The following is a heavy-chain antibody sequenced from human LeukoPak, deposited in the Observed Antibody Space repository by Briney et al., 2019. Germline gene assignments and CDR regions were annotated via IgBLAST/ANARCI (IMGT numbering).Heavy chain of an antibody. J-gene: IGHJ4*02. CDR3: AKATYSTSPGYYFDY. Sequence: SLRLSCAASGFTFDDYAMHWVRQGPGKGLEWVSGISWNSGRIGYADSVKGRFIISRDNAKNSLHLQMNSLRSEDTAFYYCAKATYSTSPGYYFDYWGQGTLVTVSS. V-gene: IGHV3-9*01. D-gene: IGHD6-6*01. CDR2: ISWNSGRI. CDR1: GFTFDDYA.